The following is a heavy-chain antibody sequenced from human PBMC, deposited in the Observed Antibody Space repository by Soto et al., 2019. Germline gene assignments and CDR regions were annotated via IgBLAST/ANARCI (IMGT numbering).Heavy chain of an antibody. CDR2: IIPILGIA. V-gene: IGHV1-69*08. Sequence: QVQLVQSGAEVKKPGSSVKVSCKASGGTFSSYTISWVRQAPGQGLEWMGRIIPILGIANYAQKFQGRVTITADKSTSTADMELSSLRSEDTAVYYCARDHRITMVGNTSRDYYYGMDVWGQGTTVTVSS. D-gene: IGHD3-10*01. CDR1: GGTFSSYT. CDR3: ARDHRITMVGNTSRDYYYGMDV. J-gene: IGHJ6*02.